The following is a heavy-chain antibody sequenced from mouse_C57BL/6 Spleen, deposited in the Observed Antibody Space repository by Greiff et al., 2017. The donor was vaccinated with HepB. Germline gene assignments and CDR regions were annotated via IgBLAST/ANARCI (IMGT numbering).Heavy chain of an antibody. J-gene: IGHJ1*03. Sequence: QVQLQQPGAELVKPGASVKLSCKASGYTFTSYWMHWVKQRPGQGLEWIGMIHPNSGSTNYNEKFKSKATLTVDKSSSTAYMQLSSLTSEDSAVYYCARSGTTVVADWYFDVWGTGTTVTVSS. CDR2: IHPNSGST. D-gene: IGHD1-1*01. CDR3: ARSGTTVVADWYFDV. V-gene: IGHV1-64*01. CDR1: GYTFTSYW.